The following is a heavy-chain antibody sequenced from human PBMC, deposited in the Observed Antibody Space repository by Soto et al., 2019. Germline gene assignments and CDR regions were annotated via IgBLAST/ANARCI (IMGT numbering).Heavy chain of an antibody. CDR3: AHFSDLEWFDP. Sequence: QVQLQESGPGLVRPSETLSLTCTGSGGSISRYFWSWIRQSPGKGLEWIGYIFYTGSTTYNPSLKSRVTISIDTSKNQFSLKLSSLTAADTAVYYGAHFSDLEWFDPWGQGTLVTVSS. CDR1: GGSISRYF. J-gene: IGHJ5*02. D-gene: IGHD2-21*01. V-gene: IGHV4-59*01. CDR2: IFYTGST.